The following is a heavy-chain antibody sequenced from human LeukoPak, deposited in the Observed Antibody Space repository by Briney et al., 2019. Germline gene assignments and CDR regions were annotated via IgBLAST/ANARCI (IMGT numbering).Heavy chain of an antibody. V-gene: IGHV4-39*01. CDR1: GGSISSSSYY. CDR2: IYYSGST. CDR3: ARHMSVSYDAFDL. J-gene: IGHJ3*01. Sequence: PSETLSLTCTVSGGSISSSSYYWGWIRQPPGKGLEWNGSIYYSGSTYYNPSLKSRVTISVDTSKNQFSLTVTSVTAADTAVYYCARHMSVSYDAFDLWGRGTTVTVSS. D-gene: IGHD3-10*01.